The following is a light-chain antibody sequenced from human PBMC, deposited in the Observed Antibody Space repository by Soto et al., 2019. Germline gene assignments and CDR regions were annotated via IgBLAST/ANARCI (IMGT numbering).Light chain of an antibody. V-gene: IGKV1-39*01. CDR2: GAS. CDR3: QQTYGTPPT. Sequence: DLQKAQSPCARSDSVADRITITCLASQSISSWLAWYQQKPGKAPNLLIYGASTLQGGVPSRFSGSGSATDFTLTISSLQHEDFATYYCQQTYGTPPTFGQGTKVDIK. CDR1: QSISSW. J-gene: IGKJ1*01.